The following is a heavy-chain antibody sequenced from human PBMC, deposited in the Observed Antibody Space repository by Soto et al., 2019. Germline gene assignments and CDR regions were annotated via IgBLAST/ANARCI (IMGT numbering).Heavy chain of an antibody. V-gene: IGHV3-20*01. CDR1: GFTFDDYG. Sequence: GGSLRLSCAASGFTFDDYGMSWVRQAPGKGLEWVSGINWNGGSTGYADSVKGRFTISRDNAKNSLYLQMNSLRAEDTALYHCARGQIHLGELSNPFDYWGQGTLVTVSS. D-gene: IGHD3-16*02. CDR2: INWNGGST. J-gene: IGHJ4*02. CDR3: ARGQIHLGELSNPFDY.